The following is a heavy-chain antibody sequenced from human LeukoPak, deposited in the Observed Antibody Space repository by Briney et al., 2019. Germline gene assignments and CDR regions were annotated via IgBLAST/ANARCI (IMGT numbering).Heavy chain of an antibody. V-gene: IGHV1-8*01. D-gene: IGHD7-27*01. CDR1: GYTFTSYD. CDR2: MNPNSGDT. Sequence: ASVKVSCKASGYTFTSYDFNWVRQATGQRPEWMGWMNPNSGDTGYAQKFQDRVTMTRNTSISTAYMELSSLRSDDTAVYYCARGPPNWGYDYWGPGTLVTVSS. J-gene: IGHJ4*02. CDR3: ARGPPNWGYDY.